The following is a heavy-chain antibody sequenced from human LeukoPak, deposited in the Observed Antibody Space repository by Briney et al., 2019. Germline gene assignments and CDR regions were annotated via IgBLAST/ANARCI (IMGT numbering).Heavy chain of an antibody. CDR3: ARDSRAVAGFYY. CDR2: IYSGGTT. V-gene: IGHV3-66*01. Sequence: GGSLRLSCAASGFTVSSNYMSWVRQAPGKGLEWVSLIYSGGTTYYADSVKGRFTISRDNSKNTLYLQMNSLRAEDTAIYYCARDSRAVAGFYYWGQGTLVTVSS. D-gene: IGHD6-19*01. J-gene: IGHJ4*02. CDR1: GFTVSSNY.